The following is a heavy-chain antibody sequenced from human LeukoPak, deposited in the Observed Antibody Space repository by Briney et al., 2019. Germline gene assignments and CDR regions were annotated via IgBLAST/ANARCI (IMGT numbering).Heavy chain of an antibody. CDR1: GGPIINYY. CDR3: ARLKYYDSTGYSPGYYMDV. Sequence: PSDTLSLTCTVSGGPIINYYWIWTRHSAGAALEWVGRNYITGSTNYNPSLQSRLSMSVDTSKNQFSLRLTSVSAADTAVYYCARLKYYDSTGYSPGYYMDVWGKGITVTVSS. D-gene: IGHD3-22*01. J-gene: IGHJ6*03. CDR2: NYITGST. V-gene: IGHV4-4*07.